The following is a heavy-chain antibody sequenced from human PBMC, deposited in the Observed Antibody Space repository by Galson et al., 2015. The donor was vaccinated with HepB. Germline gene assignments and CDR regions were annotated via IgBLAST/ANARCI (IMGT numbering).Heavy chain of an antibody. Sequence: SLRLSCAASGFTFRSYAMSWVRQAPGKGLEWVSAISGSGGSTYYADSVKGRFTISRDNSKNTLYLQMNSLRAEDTAVYYCAKDPEDSSGAGNYWGQGTLVTVSS. CDR2: ISGSGGST. J-gene: IGHJ4*02. CDR1: GFTFRSYA. V-gene: IGHV3-23*01. CDR3: AKDPEDSSGAGNY. D-gene: IGHD3-22*01.